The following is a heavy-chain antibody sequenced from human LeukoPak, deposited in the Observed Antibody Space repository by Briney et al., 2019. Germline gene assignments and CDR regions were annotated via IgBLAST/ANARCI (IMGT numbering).Heavy chain of an antibody. CDR2: IIPIFGTA. Sequence: SVKVSCKASGGTFSSYAISWVRQAPGQGLEWMGGIIPIFGTANYAQKFQGRVTITADESTSTAYMELSSLRSEDTAVYYCARSGGFGSSWFYYFDYWGQGTLVTVSS. J-gene: IGHJ4*02. CDR1: GGTFSSYA. CDR3: ARSGGFGSSWFYYFDY. V-gene: IGHV1-69*13. D-gene: IGHD6-13*01.